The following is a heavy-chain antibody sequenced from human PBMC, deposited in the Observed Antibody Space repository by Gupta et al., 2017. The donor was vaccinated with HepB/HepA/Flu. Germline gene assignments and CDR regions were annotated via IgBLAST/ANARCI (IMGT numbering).Heavy chain of an antibody. D-gene: IGHD6-19*01. V-gene: IGHV1-2*02. CDR1: GYTFTDSS. Sequence: QVQLVQSGAAVEQPGASVKVSCQASGYTFTDSSLLPWARQAPGQGLEWMAWINLRTGDTTYSEKFQGRLTVTRDTSISTVYMQLKSLRADDTAVYYCARGEGGWYGYWGQGTLVTVSS. CDR2: INLRTGDT. J-gene: IGHJ4*02. CDR3: ARGEGGWYGY.